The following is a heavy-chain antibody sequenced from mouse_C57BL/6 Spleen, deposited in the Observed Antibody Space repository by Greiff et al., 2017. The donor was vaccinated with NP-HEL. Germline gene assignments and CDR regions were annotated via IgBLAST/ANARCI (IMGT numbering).Heavy chain of an antibody. V-gene: IGHV1-80*01. J-gene: IGHJ4*01. Sequence: VQLQQSGAELVKPGASVKISCKASGYAFSSYWMNWVKQRPGKGLEWIGQIYPGDGDTNYNGKFKGKATLTADKSSSTAYMQLTSMTSEDSAVYFCARNPYYDGSENAMDYWGQGASVTVSS. CDR2: IYPGDGDT. D-gene: IGHD1-1*01. CDR3: ARNPYYDGSENAMDY. CDR1: GYAFSSYW.